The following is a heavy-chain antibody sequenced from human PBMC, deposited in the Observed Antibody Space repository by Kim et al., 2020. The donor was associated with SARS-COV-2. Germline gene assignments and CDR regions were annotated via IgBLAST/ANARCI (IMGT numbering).Heavy chain of an antibody. J-gene: IGHJ4*02. V-gene: IGHV4-59*01. Sequence: NPSLKRRVTISVDAANNQFSLKLTSVTAADTAFYYCARNSGTPNHPFLDYWGQGTLVTVSS. CDR3: ARNSGTPNHPFLDY. D-gene: IGHD1-1*01.